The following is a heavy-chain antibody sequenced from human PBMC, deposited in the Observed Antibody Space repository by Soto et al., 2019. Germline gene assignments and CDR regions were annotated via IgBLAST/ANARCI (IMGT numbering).Heavy chain of an antibody. V-gene: IGHV3-30*18. CDR2: ISYDGSNK. J-gene: IGHJ3*02. D-gene: IGHD2-8*01. CDR1: GFTFSSYG. Sequence: GGSLRLSCAASGFTFSSYGMHWVRQAPGKGLEWVAVISYDGSNKYYADSVKGRFTISRDNSKNTLYLQMNSLRAEDTAVYYCAKDLLLVSGVPYDAFDIWGQGTMVTVSS. CDR3: AKDLLLVSGVPYDAFDI.